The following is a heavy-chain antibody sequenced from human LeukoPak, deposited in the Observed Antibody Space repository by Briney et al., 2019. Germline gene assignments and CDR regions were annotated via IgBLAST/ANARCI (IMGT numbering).Heavy chain of an antibody. CDR2: INPSGGST. CDR1: GYTFTGYY. Sequence: ASVKVSCKASGYTFTGYYMHWVRQAPGQGLECMGRINPSGGSTSYAQKFQGRVTMTRDTSTSTVYMELSSLRSEDTAVYYCARAPDTAMEYYYYYMDVWGKGTTVTVSS. D-gene: IGHD5-18*01. V-gene: IGHV1-46*03. J-gene: IGHJ6*03. CDR3: ARAPDTAMEYYYYYMDV.